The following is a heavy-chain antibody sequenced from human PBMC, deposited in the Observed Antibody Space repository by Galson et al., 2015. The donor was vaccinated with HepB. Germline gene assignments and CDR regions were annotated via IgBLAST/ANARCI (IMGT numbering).Heavy chain of an antibody. D-gene: IGHD3-10*01. CDR2: VSSTTSYI. CDR3: ARAQTQSGSGNYGILNLDK. Sequence: SLRLSCAASGFMFRTYTMNWVRQAPGKGLEWVSSVSSTTSYIFYADSVRGRFAISRDNARNSLFLQMDSLRVEDTAVYYCARAQTQSGSGNYGILNLDKWGQGTLVTVSS. J-gene: IGHJ4*02. CDR1: GFMFRTYT. V-gene: IGHV3-21*01.